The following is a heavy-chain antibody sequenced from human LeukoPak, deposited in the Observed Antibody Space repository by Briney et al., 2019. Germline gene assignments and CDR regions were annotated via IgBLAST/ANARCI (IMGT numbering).Heavy chain of an antibody. D-gene: IGHD3-22*01. CDR1: GFTVSSNY. Sequence: GGSLRLSCAASGFTVSSNYMSWVRQAPGKGLEWVSVIYSGGSTYYADSVKGRFTISRDNSKNTLYLQMNRLRAEDTAVYYCARDKQDYDSSGYYDYWGQGTLVTVSS. CDR3: ARDKQDYDSSGYYDY. J-gene: IGHJ4*02. CDR2: IYSGGST. V-gene: IGHV3-66*01.